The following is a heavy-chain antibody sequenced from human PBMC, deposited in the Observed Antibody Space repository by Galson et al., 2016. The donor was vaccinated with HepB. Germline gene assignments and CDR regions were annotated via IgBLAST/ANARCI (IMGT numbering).Heavy chain of an antibody. CDR1: GGTFSYYA. D-gene: IGHD2-15*01. J-gene: IGHJ4*02. CDR3: ASRGARSCSGGSCYECDY. CDR2: IIPIFGKA. V-gene: IGHV1-69*13. Sequence: SVKVSCKASGGTFSYYAISWVRQAPGQGLEWMGGIIPIFGKADYAQKFQGRVTITADDSPSTAYMELSSLRSEDTAVYYCASRGARSCSGGSCYECDYWGQGTLVTVSS.